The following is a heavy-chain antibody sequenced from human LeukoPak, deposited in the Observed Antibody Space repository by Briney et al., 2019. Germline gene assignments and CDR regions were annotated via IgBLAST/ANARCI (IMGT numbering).Heavy chain of an antibody. J-gene: IGHJ3*02. D-gene: IGHD2-2*01. CDR3: AREGYCSRTSCSLDAIEI. V-gene: IGHV4-34*01. Sequence: SETLSLTCAVYGGSFSGYYWSWIRQPPGKGLEWIGEINHSGSTNYNPSLKSRVTIPVDTSKNQFSLKPSSVTAADTAVYYCAREGYCSRTSCSLDAIEIWGQGTLVAVSS. CDR2: INHSGST. CDR1: GGSFSGYY.